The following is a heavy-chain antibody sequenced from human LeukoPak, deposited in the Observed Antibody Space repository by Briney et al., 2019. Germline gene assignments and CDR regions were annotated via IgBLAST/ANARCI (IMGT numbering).Heavy chain of an antibody. V-gene: IGHV3-74*01. CDR1: GFTFGPYW. CDR3: ARITGGYNLVDY. CDR2: NDGSAT. Sequence: GGSLRLSCAGSGFTFGPYWMQWVRQAPGEGLVWVSRNDGSATLYADSVKGRFAISRDNAKNTLYLQMNSLRVEDTAVYYCARITGGYNLVDYWGQGTLVTVSS. J-gene: IGHJ4*02. D-gene: IGHD5-24*01.